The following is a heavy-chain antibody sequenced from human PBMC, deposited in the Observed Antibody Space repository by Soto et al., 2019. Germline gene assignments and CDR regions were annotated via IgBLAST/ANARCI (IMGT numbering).Heavy chain of an antibody. Sequence: SSETLSLTCAVYGGSFSGYYWSWIRQPPGKGLEWIGEINHSGSTNYNPSLKSRVTISVDTSKNQFSLKLSSVTAADTAVYYCARAYYDFWSGYPSAVDYWGQGTLVTVSS. CDR3: ARAYYDFWSGYPSAVDY. CDR2: INHSGST. V-gene: IGHV4-34*01. D-gene: IGHD3-3*01. J-gene: IGHJ4*02. CDR1: GGSFSGYY.